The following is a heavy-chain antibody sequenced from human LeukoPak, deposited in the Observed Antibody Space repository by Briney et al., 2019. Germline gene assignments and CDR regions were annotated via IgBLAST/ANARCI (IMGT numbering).Heavy chain of an antibody. CDR3: ARMGGSSSYYYYMDV. Sequence: PSETLSLTCTVSGGSISSYYWSWIRQPPGKGLEWIGYIYYSGSTNYNPSLKSRVTISVDTSKNQFSLKLSSVTAADTAVHYCARMGGSSSYYYYMDVWGKGTTVTVFS. CDR2: IYYSGST. D-gene: IGHD6-6*01. CDR1: GGSISSYY. J-gene: IGHJ6*03. V-gene: IGHV4-59*01.